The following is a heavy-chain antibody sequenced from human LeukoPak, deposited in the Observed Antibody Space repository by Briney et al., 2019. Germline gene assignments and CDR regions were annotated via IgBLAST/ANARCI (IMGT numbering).Heavy chain of an antibody. D-gene: IGHD5-18*01. CDR2: ISSSGGST. J-gene: IGHJ4*02. CDR1: GFTFSSYA. V-gene: IGHV3-23*01. CDR3: AKDHVQLWSFDY. Sequence: GGSLRLSCAASGFTFSSYAMSWVRQAPGKGLEWVSAISSSGGSTYYADSVKGRFTISRDNSKNTLYLQMNSLRAEDTAVYYCAKDHVQLWSFDYWGQGTLVTVSS.